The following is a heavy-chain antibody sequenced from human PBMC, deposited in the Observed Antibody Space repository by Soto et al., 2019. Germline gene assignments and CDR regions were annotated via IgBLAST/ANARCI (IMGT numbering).Heavy chain of an antibody. V-gene: IGHV3-30-3*01. CDR1: GFTFSSYA. CDR3: ASLPAQGLERLPLIKWFDP. Sequence: GGSLRLSCAASGFTFSSYAMHWVRQAPGKGLEWVAVISYDGSNKYYADSVKGRFTISRDNSKNTLYLQMNSLRAEDTAVYYCASLPAQGLERLPLIKWFDPWGQGTLVTVSS. D-gene: IGHD1-1*01. J-gene: IGHJ5*02. CDR2: ISYDGSNK.